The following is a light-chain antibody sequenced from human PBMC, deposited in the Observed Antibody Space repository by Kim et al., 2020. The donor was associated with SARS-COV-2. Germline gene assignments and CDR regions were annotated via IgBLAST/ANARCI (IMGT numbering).Light chain of an antibody. CDR2: RNT. CDR1: NPNRGAGLD. V-gene: IGLV1-40*01. J-gene: IGLJ3*02. CDR3: QSYDSSLNIWM. Sequence: QGVTVYCTGGNPNRGAGLDVHWNQRRQRDAPRVIIVRNTNRPSGDPDRFSGSKSGTSASLAITGLQAEDEADYFCQSYDSSLNIWMFGGGTKLTVL.